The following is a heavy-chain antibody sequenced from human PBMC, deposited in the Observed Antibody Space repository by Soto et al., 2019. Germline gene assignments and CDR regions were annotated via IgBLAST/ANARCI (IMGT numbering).Heavy chain of an antibody. V-gene: IGHV4-59*01. D-gene: IGHD3-22*01. CDR2: IYYSGST. CDR1: GGSISSYY. J-gene: IGHJ4*02. Sequence: SETLSLTCTVSGGSISSYYWSWIRQPPGKGLEWIGYIYYSGSTNYNPSLKSRVTISVDTSKNQFSLKLSSVTAADTAVYYCARLGGYYQAFDQWGQGSLVTVSS. CDR3: ARLGGYYQAFDQ.